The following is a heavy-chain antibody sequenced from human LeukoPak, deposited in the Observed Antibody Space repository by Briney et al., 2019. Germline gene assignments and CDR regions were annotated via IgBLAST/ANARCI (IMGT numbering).Heavy chain of an antibody. Sequence: SETLSLTCAVSGGSISSYYGSWIRQPAGKGLEWIGRIYTSGSTKYNPSLKSRVTISVDTSKNQFSLTLSSVTAADTAVYYCARGTMVRGFGWFDPWGQGTLVTVSS. CDR3: ARGTMVRGFGWFDP. CDR2: IYTSGST. CDR1: GGSISSYY. D-gene: IGHD3-10*01. J-gene: IGHJ5*02. V-gene: IGHV4-4*07.